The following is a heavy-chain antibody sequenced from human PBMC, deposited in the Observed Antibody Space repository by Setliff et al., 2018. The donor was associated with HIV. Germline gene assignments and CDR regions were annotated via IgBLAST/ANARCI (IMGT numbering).Heavy chain of an antibody. CDR3: ARESGCSGGSSAYGYFYL. J-gene: IGHJ2*01. CDR1: GGSISSYY. V-gene: IGHV4-59*01. Sequence: SETLSLTCTVSGGSISSYYWSWIRQPPGKGLEWGGYIYYSGSTIYNPSLKSRVTISADTSKNKFSLNLSSVTSADTAVYYCARESGCSGGSSAYGYFYLWGRGSLVTVSS. CDR2: IYYSGST. D-gene: IGHD2-15*01.